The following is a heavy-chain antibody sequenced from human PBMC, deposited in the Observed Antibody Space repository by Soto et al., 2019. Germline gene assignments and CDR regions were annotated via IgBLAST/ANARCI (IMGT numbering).Heavy chain of an antibody. CDR1: GYTFTSYY. Sequence: ASVKVSCKASGYTFTSYYMHWVRQAPGQGLEWMGIINPSGGSTSYAQKFQGRVTMTRDTSTSTVYMELSSLRSEDTAVYYCARDLGGLRYYYGMDVWGQGTTVTVS. CDR2: INPSGGST. D-gene: IGHD3-10*01. J-gene: IGHJ6*02. V-gene: IGHV1-46*01. CDR3: ARDLGGLRYYYGMDV.